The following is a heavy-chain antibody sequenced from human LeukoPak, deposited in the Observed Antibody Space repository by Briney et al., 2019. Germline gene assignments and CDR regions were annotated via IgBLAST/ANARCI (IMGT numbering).Heavy chain of an antibody. CDR1: GDSISSSSYY. V-gene: IGHV4-39*01. D-gene: IGHD5-12*01. Sequence: KPSETLSLTRTVSGDSISSSSYYWGWIRQPPGKGLEWMGSIYYSGSTYYNPSLKSRVTVSVDTSKNQFSLKVTSVTAADTAVYYCARGVWIYSYWGQGTLVTVS. J-gene: IGHJ4*02. CDR2: IYYSGST. CDR3: ARGVWIYSY.